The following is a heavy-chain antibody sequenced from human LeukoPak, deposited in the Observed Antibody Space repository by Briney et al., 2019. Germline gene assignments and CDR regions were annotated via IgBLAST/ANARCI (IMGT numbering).Heavy chain of an antibody. CDR3: AREGCSGGSCQQGFDP. Sequence: SETLSLTCTVSGGSISSYYWSWIRQPAGKGLEWIGRIYSSGSTNYNPSLKSRVSMSVDTSKNQFSLKLSSVTAADTAVYYCAREGCSGGSCQQGFDPWGQGTLVTVSS. CDR2: IYSSGST. J-gene: IGHJ5*02. V-gene: IGHV4-4*07. CDR1: GGSISSYY. D-gene: IGHD2-15*01.